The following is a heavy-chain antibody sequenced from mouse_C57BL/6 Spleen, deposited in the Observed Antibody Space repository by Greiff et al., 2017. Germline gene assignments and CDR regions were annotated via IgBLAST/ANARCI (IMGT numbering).Heavy chain of an antibody. D-gene: IGHD1-1*01. J-gene: IGHJ2*01. V-gene: IGHV1-80*01. CDR3: ARWHYGSSYDYFDD. Sequence: QVQLQQSGAELVKPGASVKISCKASGYAFSSSWMNWVKQRPGKGLEWIGQIYPGDGDTNYNGNFKGKATLTADKSSSTAYMQLSSLTSDDSAVYFCARWHYGSSYDYFDDWGQGATLTFAS. CDR1: GYAFSSSW. CDR2: IYPGDGDT.